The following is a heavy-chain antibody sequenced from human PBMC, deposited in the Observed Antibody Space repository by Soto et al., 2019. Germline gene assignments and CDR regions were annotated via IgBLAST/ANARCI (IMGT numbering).Heavy chain of an antibody. CDR1: GFTFSSYC. CDR3: ARVSGDIVVVVADDAFDI. Sequence: GGSLRLSCAASGFTFSSYCMSWVRQAPGKGLEWVANIKQDGSEKYYVDSVKGRFTISRDNAKNSLYLQMNSLRAEDTAVYYCARVSGDIVVVVADDAFDIWGQGTMVTVSS. CDR2: IKQDGSEK. V-gene: IGHV3-7*01. J-gene: IGHJ3*02. D-gene: IGHD2-15*01.